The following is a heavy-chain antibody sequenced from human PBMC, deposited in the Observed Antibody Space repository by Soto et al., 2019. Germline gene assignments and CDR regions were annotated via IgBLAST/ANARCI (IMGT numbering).Heavy chain of an antibody. D-gene: IGHD2-21*01. CDR1: GGSVNIGTYY. Sequence: PSETLSLTCTVPGGSVNIGTYYLRWIRQPPGKGLEWIGFIHYSGSTNYNPSLKGRVTMSVDTSKNQFSLKLTSVNTADTAIYYCTRGGDPYKTGHWGQGTLVTVSS. J-gene: IGHJ4*02. CDR3: TRGGDPYKTGH. CDR2: IHYSGST. V-gene: IGHV4-61*01.